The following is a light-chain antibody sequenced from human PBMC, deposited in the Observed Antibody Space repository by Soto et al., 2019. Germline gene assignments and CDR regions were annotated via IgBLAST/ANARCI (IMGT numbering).Light chain of an antibody. CDR3: QQRSNWTLT. Sequence: PGQRATLSCRASQSISTYLAWYQVKPGQAPRLLIYDASSRATGVPARFSGSGSGTDFTLTVSRLQSEDFAVYYCQQRSNWTLTVGGGTKVEIK. CDR1: QSISTY. CDR2: DAS. V-gene: IGKV3-11*01. J-gene: IGKJ4*01.